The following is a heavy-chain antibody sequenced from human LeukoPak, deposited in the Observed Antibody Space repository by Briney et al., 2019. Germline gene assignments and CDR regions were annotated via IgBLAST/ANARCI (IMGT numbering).Heavy chain of an antibody. J-gene: IGHJ4*02. V-gene: IGHV1-18*04. Sequence: ASVKVSCKASGYTFTGYYMHWVRQAPGQGLEWMGWINPNNGNTNYAQKLQGRVTMTTDTSTSTAYMELRSLRSDDTAAYYCARDHFGAAAGTYWGQGTLVTVSS. D-gene: IGHD6-13*01. CDR1: GYTFTGYY. CDR3: ARDHFGAAAGTY. CDR2: INPNNGNT.